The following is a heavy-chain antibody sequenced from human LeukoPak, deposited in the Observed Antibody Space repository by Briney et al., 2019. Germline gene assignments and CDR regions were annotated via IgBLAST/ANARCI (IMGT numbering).Heavy chain of an antibody. D-gene: IGHD1-26*01. CDR1: GYTFTSYD. CDR3: ARGYLRRIVGATRGFDY. J-gene: IGHJ4*02. CDR2: MNPNSGNT. Sequence: ASVKVSCKASGYTFTSYDINWVRQATGQGLEWMGWMNPNSGNTGYAQKFQGRVTMTRNTSISTAYMELSSLRPEDTAVYYCARGYLRRIVGATRGFDYWGQGTLVTVSS. V-gene: IGHV1-8*01.